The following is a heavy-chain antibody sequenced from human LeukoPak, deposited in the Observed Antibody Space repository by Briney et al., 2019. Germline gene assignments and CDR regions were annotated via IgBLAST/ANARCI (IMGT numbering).Heavy chain of an antibody. CDR1: GFTFSSYW. D-gene: IGHD6-13*01. V-gene: IGHV3-53*01. Sequence: GGSLRLSCAASGFTFSSYWMSWVRQAPGKGLEWVSVFYSSGTTSYADSVKGRFIISRDNSKNTLYLQMNSLRAEDTAVYYCASRGEYSSSWYGMDVWGQGTTVTVSS. J-gene: IGHJ6*02. CDR3: ASRGEYSSSWYGMDV. CDR2: FYSSGTT.